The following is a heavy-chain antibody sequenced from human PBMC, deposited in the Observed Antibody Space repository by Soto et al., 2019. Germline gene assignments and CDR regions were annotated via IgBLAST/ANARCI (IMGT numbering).Heavy chain of an antibody. V-gene: IGHV3-11*01. D-gene: IGHD2-15*01. Sequence: QVHLVESGGGLVKPGGSLRLSCVASGFTLNDYYVSWIRQAPGKGLEWISYISSSGSTIYYADSVKGRFTVSREHANNSVMLQMNSLRVEDTAMYFCARDGYPTNGGIDFWGQGTLVTVSS. CDR2: ISSSGSTI. CDR3: ARDGYPTNGGIDF. J-gene: IGHJ4*02. CDR1: GFTLNDYY.